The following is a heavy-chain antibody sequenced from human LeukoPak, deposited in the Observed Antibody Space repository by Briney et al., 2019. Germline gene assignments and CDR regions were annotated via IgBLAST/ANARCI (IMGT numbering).Heavy chain of an antibody. J-gene: IGHJ4*02. CDR3: AHRLTGYNSNWYHGYFDY. D-gene: IGHD6-13*01. CDR2: IYWDDDK. CDR1: GFSLSTNGVD. Sequence: SGPTLVKPTQTLTLTCTFSGFSLSTNGVDGGWIRQPPGEALEWLTLIYWDDDKRYNPSLKSRLTVTKDVSKNQVVLTLTNMDPVDTATYYCAHRLTGYNSNWYHGYFDYWGQGTLVTVSS. V-gene: IGHV2-5*02.